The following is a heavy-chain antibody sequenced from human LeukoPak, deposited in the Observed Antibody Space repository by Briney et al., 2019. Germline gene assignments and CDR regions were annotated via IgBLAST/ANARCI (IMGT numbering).Heavy chain of an antibody. CDR2: VSPVGTDT. V-gene: IGHV3-74*01. Sequence: GGSLRLSCAASGFTFNSHWMHWVRQAPGKGLMWVSTVSPVGTDTNYADSVRGRFTISRDNAKNTLYLQMNSLRAEDTALYFCTRGCTGTRCPADYWGQGALVTVPS. CDR1: GFTFNSHW. CDR3: TRGCTGTRCPADY. D-gene: IGHD2-2*01. J-gene: IGHJ4*02.